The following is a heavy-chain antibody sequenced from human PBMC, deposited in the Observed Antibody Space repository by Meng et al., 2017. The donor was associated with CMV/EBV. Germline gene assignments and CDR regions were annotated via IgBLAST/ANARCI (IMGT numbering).Heavy chain of an antibody. Sequence: GESLKISCAASGFTFSSYSMNWVRQAPGKGLEWVSSISSRSSYIYYADSVKGRFTISRDNAKNSLYLQMNSLRAEDTAVYYCARDTARLHYYYGMDVWGQGTTVTVSS. J-gene: IGHJ6*02. CDR3: ARDTARLHYYYGMDV. V-gene: IGHV3-21*01. CDR2: ISSRSSYI. CDR1: GFTFSSYS. D-gene: IGHD6-6*01.